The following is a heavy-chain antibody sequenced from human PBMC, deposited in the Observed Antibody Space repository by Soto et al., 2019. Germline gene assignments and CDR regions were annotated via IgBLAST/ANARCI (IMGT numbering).Heavy chain of an antibody. J-gene: IGHJ6*02. D-gene: IGHD1-1*01. V-gene: IGHV3-33*03. CDR1: GFIFSRYG. CDR2: IWYDGNKQ. Sequence: GGSLRLSCEASGFIFSRYGMHWVRQAPGKGLEWVAIIWYDGNKQTYVDSVKGRFTISRDNSKNTMYLQMNSLKAEDTAFYYCAIDPRAGDDTDPKRSRNDVWGQGTTVTVSS. CDR3: AIDPRAGDDTDPKRSRNDV.